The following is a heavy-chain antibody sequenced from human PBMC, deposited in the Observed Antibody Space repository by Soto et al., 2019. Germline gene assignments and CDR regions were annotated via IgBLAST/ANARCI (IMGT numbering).Heavy chain of an antibody. Sequence: PGGSLRLSCAASGFTCTSYGMHWVRQAPGKGLEWVAVIWYDGSNKYYADSVKGRFTISRDNSKNTLYLQMNSLRAEDTAVYYCARGPQQLVPSMDVWGQGTTVTVCS. J-gene: IGHJ6*02. D-gene: IGHD6-13*01. CDR2: IWYDGSNK. V-gene: IGHV3-33*01. CDR3: ARGPQQLVPSMDV. CDR1: GFTCTSYG.